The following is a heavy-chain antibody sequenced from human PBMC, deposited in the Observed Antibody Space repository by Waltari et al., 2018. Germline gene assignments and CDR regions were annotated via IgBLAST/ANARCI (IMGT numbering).Heavy chain of an antibody. CDR2: ISSIVNYV. J-gene: IGHJ6*02. CDR1: GFTFRASG. V-gene: IGHV3-21*01. Sequence: EVQLVESGGGLVKPGGSLRLSCDASGFTFRASGMHWVRQAPGKGLEWVASISSIVNYVYYADSVKGRFTISRDNSKNTLYLQMNSLRAEDTAVYYCAKDADSGTREWDYYYYGMDVWGQGTTVTVSS. D-gene: IGHD2-21*01. CDR3: AKDADSGTREWDYYYYGMDV.